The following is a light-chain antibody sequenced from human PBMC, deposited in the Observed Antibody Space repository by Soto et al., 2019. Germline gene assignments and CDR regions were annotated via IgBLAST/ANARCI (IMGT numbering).Light chain of an antibody. J-gene: IGLJ3*02. CDR2: EVS. CDR1: SSDVSGYNY. V-gene: IGLV2-14*01. Sequence: QSVLTQPASVSGSPGQSITISCTAASSDVSGYNYVSWYQQHPGKAPKLMIYEVSNRPSGISNRFSGSKSGNTASLTISGLQAEDEADYFCSTYTTSSTVEFGGGTKLTVL. CDR3: STYTTSSTVE.